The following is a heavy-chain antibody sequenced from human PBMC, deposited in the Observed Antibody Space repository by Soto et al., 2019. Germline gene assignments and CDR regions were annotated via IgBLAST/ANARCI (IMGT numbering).Heavy chain of an antibody. CDR1: GGSFSGYY. D-gene: IGHD3-10*01. CDR3: AGPGITMVRGVMEPHYYYMDV. V-gene: IGHV4-34*01. J-gene: IGHJ6*03. Sequence: SETLSLTCAVYGGSFSGYYWSWIRQPPGKGLEWIGEINHSGSTNYNPSLKSRVTISVDTSKNQFSLKLSSVTAADTAVYYCAGPGITMVRGVMEPHYYYMDVWGKGTTVTVSS. CDR2: INHSGST.